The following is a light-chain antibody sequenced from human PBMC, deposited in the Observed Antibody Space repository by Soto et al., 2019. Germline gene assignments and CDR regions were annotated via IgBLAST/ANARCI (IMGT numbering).Light chain of an antibody. V-gene: IGKV3-20*01. J-gene: IGKJ4*01. CDR1: QSVSSNY. Sequence: EFVLTQSPGTLSFSPGERAALSCRASQSVSSNYLAWYQQKPGQAPRLLIFGASNRATGIADRFSGSGSGTDFTLTISRLEPEDFAVYYCQQYDNSPLTFGGGTKVDIK. CDR2: GAS. CDR3: QQYDNSPLT.